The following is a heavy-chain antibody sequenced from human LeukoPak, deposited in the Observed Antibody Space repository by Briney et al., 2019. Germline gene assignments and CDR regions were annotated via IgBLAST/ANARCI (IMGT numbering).Heavy chain of an antibody. Sequence: TPGGSLRLSCAASGFIFSNTYMNWVRQVPGKGLEWVGRIKSNPDGGTTDYPIPVKGRFTISRDDSKNTVYLQMNSLKTDDTAVYYCATDRADYWGQGTLVTVSS. V-gene: IGHV3-15*01. D-gene: IGHD3-10*01. J-gene: IGHJ4*02. CDR3: ATDRADY. CDR1: GFIFSNTY. CDR2: IKSNPDGGTT.